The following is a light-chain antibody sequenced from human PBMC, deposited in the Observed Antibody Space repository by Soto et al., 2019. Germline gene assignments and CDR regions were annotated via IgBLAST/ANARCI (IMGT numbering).Light chain of an antibody. J-gene: IGLJ2*01. CDR1: HIGVKS. CDR2: DNS. V-gene: IGLV3-21*02. CDR3: PVWDSSSDHVL. Sequence: YELTQPPSVSVAPGQTAKITCGGNHIGVKSVHWYQQKPGQAPVLVVYDNSDRPSGIPERISGSNFGNTATLTISRVEAGDEADYYCPVWDSSSDHVLFGGGTKLTVL.